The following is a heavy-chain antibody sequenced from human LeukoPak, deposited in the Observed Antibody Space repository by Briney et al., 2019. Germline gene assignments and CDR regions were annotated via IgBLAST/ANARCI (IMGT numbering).Heavy chain of an antibody. CDR3: ARGVKGLRGAFDT. CDR1: GGSISSGVYY. J-gene: IGHJ3*02. V-gene: IGHV4-31*03. CDR2: IYYSGST. D-gene: IGHD3-10*01. Sequence: SETLSLTCTVSGGSISSGVYYWSWIRQHPGKGLEWIGYIYYSGSTYSNPSLKSRLTMSVDISKSQFSLKLSSVTAADTAVYYCARGVKGLRGAFDTWGQGTMVTVSS.